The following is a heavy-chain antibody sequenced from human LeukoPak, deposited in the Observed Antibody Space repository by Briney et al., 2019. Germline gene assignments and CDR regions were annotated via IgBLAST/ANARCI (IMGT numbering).Heavy chain of an antibody. Sequence: GGSLRLSCAASGFIFSDYSMNWVCQAPGKGLEWISYIGIDSGNTKYADSVKGRFTISGDKAKNSLYLQMNSLRVEDTAVYYCARDHKYAFDNWGQGTLVTVSS. CDR1: GFIFSDYS. V-gene: IGHV3-48*01. CDR3: ARDHKYAFDN. CDR2: IGIDSGNT. D-gene: IGHD2-2*01. J-gene: IGHJ4*02.